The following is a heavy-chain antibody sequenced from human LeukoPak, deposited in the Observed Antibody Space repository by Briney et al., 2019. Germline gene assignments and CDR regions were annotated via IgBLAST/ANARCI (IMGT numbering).Heavy chain of an antibody. CDR3: TRSTIAAGGVLGY. CDR2: ISSSSSTI. V-gene: IGHV3-48*01. Sequence: GGSLRLSCAASEFTFNTYSMNWVRQAPGKGLEWVSYISSSSSTIYYADSVKGRFTISRDNAKNSLFLQMNSLRAEDTAVYYCTRSTIAAGGVLGYWGQGTLVTVSS. D-gene: IGHD6-13*01. J-gene: IGHJ4*02. CDR1: EFTFNTYS.